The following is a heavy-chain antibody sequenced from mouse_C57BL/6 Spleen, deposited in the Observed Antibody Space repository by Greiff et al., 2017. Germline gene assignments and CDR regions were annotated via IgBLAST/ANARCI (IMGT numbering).Heavy chain of an antibody. CDR3: AREIYYDYLAWFAY. CDR1: GYTFTSYW. CDR2: INPSNGGT. J-gene: IGHJ3*01. Sequence: QVQLQQPGTELVKPGASVKLSCKASGYTFTSYWLHWVKQRPGQGLEWIGNINPSNGGTNYNEKFKSKATLTVDKSSSTAYMQLSSLTSEDSAVYYCAREIYYDYLAWFAYWGQGTLVTVSA. D-gene: IGHD2-4*01. V-gene: IGHV1-53*01.